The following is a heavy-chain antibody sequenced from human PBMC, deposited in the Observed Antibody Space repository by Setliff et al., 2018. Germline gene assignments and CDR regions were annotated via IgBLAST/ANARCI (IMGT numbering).Heavy chain of an antibody. CDR3: AKKIVSVAGTPGFDY. J-gene: IGHJ4*02. CDR2: IKGDGSEK. CDR1: AFTFKNYW. D-gene: IGHD6-19*01. Sequence: GGSLRLSCAASAFTFKNYWMSWVRQAPGKGLEWVANIKGDGSEKFYLDSVKGRFTISRDNAKNSLYLQMNSLRAEDTAVYYCAKKIVSVAGTPGFDYWGQGTLVTVSS. V-gene: IGHV3-7*03.